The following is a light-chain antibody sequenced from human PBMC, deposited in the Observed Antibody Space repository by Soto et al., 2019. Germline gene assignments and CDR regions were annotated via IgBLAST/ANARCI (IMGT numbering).Light chain of an antibody. V-gene: IGKV3-20*01. Sequence: ETVLTQSPGTLSLSPGERATVSCRASQSVGGSSLAWYQQRPGQAPRLLIYGASSRATGIPDRFSGSGSGTDFTLTISRLEPEDFAVYYCQQYGSSPWTFGQGTKVDIK. CDR1: QSVGGSS. CDR2: GAS. J-gene: IGKJ1*01. CDR3: QQYGSSPWT.